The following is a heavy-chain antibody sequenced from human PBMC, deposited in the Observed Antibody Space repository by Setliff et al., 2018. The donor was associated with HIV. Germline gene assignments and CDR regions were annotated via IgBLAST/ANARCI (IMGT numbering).Heavy chain of an antibody. J-gene: IGHJ4*02. V-gene: IGHV1-46*01. Sequence: GASVKVSCKASGYTFTNYFMHWVRQAPGQGLEWMGIINPSGGSTSYAQKFQGRVTLTTDTSTSTAYMELRSLRSDDTAVYYCARGPSYAPYWGQGTLVTVSS. CDR3: ARGPSYAPY. D-gene: IGHD3-16*01. CDR1: GYTFTNYF. CDR2: INPSGGST.